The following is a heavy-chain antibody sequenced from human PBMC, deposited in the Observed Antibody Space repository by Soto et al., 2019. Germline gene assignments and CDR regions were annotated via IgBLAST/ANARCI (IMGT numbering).Heavy chain of an antibody. D-gene: IGHD3-9*01. Sequence: GGSLRLSCAASGFTFSSYCMHWVRQAPGKGLEWVAVIWYDGSNKYYADSVKGRFTISRDNSKNTLFLQMNSLRAEDTAVYYCARAFYDILTGPAEIDYWGQGTLVTVSS. J-gene: IGHJ4*02. CDR1: GFTFSSYC. CDR2: IWYDGSNK. V-gene: IGHV3-33*01. CDR3: ARAFYDILTGPAEIDY.